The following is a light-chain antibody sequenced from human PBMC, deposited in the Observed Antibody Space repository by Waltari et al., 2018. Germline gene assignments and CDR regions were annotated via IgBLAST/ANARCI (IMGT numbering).Light chain of an antibody. CDR2: AVT. CDR1: HNDVGGYDY. V-gene: IGLV2-14*03. CDR3: SSYTSRKTRV. J-gene: IGLJ1*01. Sequence: QSALTQPASVSGSPGQSITISCPGPHNDVGGYDYVSWYQKYPDKAPKFRMYAVTDRPVGVSSRFSCSKSGNTAYLTISGLQPEDEADYYCSSYTSRKTRVFGSGTRVTVL.